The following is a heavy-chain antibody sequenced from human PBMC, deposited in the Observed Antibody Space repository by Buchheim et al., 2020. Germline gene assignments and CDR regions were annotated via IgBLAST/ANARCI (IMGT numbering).Heavy chain of an antibody. CDR3: ARDLNNNWFDP. V-gene: IGHV4-31*03. CDR1: GDSISSAGYY. J-gene: IGHJ5*02. CDR2: IYHNGIT. Sequence: QRQLQESGPGLVKPSQTLSLTCTVPGDSISSAGYYWSWIRQHPGKGLEWIGYIYHNGITYYNPSLKSRVTISVDTTKNQFSLKLTSVTAADTAVYYCARDLNNNWFDPWGQGTL.